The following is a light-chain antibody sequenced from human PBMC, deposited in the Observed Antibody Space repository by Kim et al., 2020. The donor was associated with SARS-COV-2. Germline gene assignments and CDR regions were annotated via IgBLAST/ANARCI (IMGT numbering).Light chain of an antibody. CDR1: QTISTW. CDR3: QEYNSDFT. V-gene: IGKV1-5*01. CDR2: DAS. J-gene: IGKJ3*01. Sequence: GDRVTITCRASQTISTWLAWYQQKPGKPPNALISDASSLESGVPSRFSGSGSGTEFTLTISSLQPDDFATYYCQEYNSDFTFGPGTKV.